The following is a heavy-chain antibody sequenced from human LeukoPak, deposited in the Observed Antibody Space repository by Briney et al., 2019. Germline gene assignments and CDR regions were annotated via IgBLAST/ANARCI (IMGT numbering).Heavy chain of an antibody. CDR3: ARGRGSYFDY. V-gene: IGHV4-59*08. Sequence: SETLSLTCTVSGGSISSYYWSWIRQPPGKGLEWIGYIYYSGSTNYNPSLKSRVTISVDTSKNQFSLKLSSVTAADTAVYYCARGRGSYFDYWGQGTLVTVSS. D-gene: IGHD3-10*01. CDR2: IYYSGST. J-gene: IGHJ4*02. CDR1: GGSISSYY.